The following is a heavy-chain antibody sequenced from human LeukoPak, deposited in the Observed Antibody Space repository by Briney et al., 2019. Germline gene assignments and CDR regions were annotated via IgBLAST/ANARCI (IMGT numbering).Heavy chain of an antibody. CDR3: ARGGSYSGIPLYYFDY. D-gene: IGHD1-26*01. V-gene: IGHV4-39*07. CDR1: GGSISSSGYY. CDR2: IYYSGST. J-gene: IGHJ4*02. Sequence: PSETLSLTCTVSGGSISSSGYYWGWIRQPRGKGLEWIASIYYSGSTYYNPALKSRVTISVKTSKNQFSLKLSSVTAADTAVYYCARGGSYSGIPLYYFDYWGQGTLVTVSS.